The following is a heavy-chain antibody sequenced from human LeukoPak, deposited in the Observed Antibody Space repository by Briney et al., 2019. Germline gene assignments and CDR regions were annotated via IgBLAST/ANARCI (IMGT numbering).Heavy chain of an antibody. CDR1: GYTFTSYV. D-gene: IGHD5-24*01. J-gene: IGHJ4*02. CDR3: ARGRRGMATTRPRGYYFDY. Sequence: ASVKVSCKASGYTFTSYVINWVRQATGQGLEWMGWMNPNSGNTGYAQKFQGTVTMTRNTSISTVYMELSSLRSEDTAVYYCARGRRGMATTRPRGYYFDYWGQGTLVTVSS. V-gene: IGHV1-8*01. CDR2: MNPNSGNT.